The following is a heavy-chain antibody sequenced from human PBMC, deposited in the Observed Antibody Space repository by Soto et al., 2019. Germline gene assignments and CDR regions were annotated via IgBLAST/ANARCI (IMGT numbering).Heavy chain of an antibody. J-gene: IGHJ4*02. CDR3: VGARGRLVGFDY. CDR1: SESLSGYY. V-gene: IGHV4-34*01. D-gene: IGHD1-26*01. Sequence: QVQLQQWGAGLLKPSETLSLTCAVNSESLSGYYWSWIRQSPGKGLEWIGEIDGSGNTNYSPSLRSRVAMSVDTYKHHFSLNLNSVSAADTAAYYCVGARGRLVGFDYWGQGTLVTVSS. CDR2: IDGSGNT.